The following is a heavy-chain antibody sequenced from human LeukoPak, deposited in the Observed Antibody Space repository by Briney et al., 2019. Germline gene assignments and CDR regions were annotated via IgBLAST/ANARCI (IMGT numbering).Heavy chain of an antibody. J-gene: IGHJ3*02. CDR3: ARDSVSQDAFDI. V-gene: IGHV3-53*01. CDR1: GFTVSSNS. Sequence: PGGSLRLSCTVSGFTVSSNSMSWVRQAPGKGLEWVSFISNSAETHYSDSVKGRFSISRDSSKNTLYLQMNSLRAEDTAVYYCARDSVSQDAFDIWGQGTMVTVSS. D-gene: IGHD3-16*02. CDR2: ISNSAET.